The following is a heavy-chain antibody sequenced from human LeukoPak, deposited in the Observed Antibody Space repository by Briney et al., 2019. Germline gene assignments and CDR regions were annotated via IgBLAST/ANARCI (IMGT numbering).Heavy chain of an antibody. CDR3: ASRNSGDAFDI. Sequence: SETLSLTCAVYGGSFSGYYWSWIRQPPGKGLEWIGEINHSGSTNYNPSLKSRVTISVDTSKNQFSLKLSSVTAADTAVYYCASRNSGDAFDIWGQGTMVTVSS. D-gene: IGHD1-26*01. V-gene: IGHV4-34*01. CDR2: INHSGST. J-gene: IGHJ3*02. CDR1: GGSFSGYY.